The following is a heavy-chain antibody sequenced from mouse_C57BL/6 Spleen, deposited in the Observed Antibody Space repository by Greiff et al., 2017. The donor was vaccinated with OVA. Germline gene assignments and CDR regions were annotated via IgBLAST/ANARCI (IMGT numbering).Heavy chain of an antibody. CDR3: AREQDGNYWYFDV. V-gene: IGHV1-52*01. Sequence: QVQLQQPGAELVRPGSSVKLSCKASGYTFTSYWMHWVKQRPIQGLEWIGNIDPSDSETHYNQKFKDKATLTVDKSSSTAYMQLSSLTSEDSAVYYCAREQDGNYWYFDVWGTGTTVTVSS. J-gene: IGHJ1*03. CDR1: GYTFTSYW. CDR2: IDPSDSET. D-gene: IGHD2-1*01.